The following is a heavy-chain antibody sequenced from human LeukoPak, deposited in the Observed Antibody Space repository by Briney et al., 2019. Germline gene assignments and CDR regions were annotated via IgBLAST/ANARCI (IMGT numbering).Heavy chain of an antibody. Sequence: PGGSLRISCAASGFNVSTKYVNWVRQAPGKGLEWVSVIYSGGTTYYADSVKGRFTISRDNAKNSLYLQMNSLRAEDTAVYYCARDLSISATVTTLFYWGQGTLVTVSS. CDR1: GFNVSTKY. CDR2: IYSGGTT. J-gene: IGHJ4*02. CDR3: ARDLSISATVTTLFY. V-gene: IGHV3-66*01. D-gene: IGHD4-17*01.